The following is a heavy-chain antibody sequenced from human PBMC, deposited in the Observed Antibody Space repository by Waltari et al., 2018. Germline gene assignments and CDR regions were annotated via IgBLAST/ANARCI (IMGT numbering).Heavy chain of an antibody. CDR1: GYTFTSYD. V-gene: IGHV1-8*01. D-gene: IGHD5-18*01. J-gene: IGHJ4*02. CDR2: MNPNSGNT. Sequence: QVQLVQSGAEVKKPGASVKVSCKASGYTFTSYDINWVRQATGQGLEWMGWMNPNSGNTGDAQKFQGRFTMTRNTAISTAYMELSSLRSDETAVYYCARGAPWDVDTAMVPGYWGQGTLVTVSS. CDR3: ARGAPWDVDTAMVPGY.